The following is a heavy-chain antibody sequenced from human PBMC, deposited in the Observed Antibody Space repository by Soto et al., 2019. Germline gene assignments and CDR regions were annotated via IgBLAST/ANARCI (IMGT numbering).Heavy chain of an antibody. CDR3: AKDRDYVGLYYMDV. Sequence: GGSLRLSCAASGFTFDDYAMHWVRQAPGKGLEWVSGISWNSGSIGYADSVKGRFTISRDNAKNSLYLQMNSLRAEDTALYYCAKDRDYVGLYYMDVWGKGTTVTVSS. D-gene: IGHD4-17*01. CDR1: GFTFDDYA. CDR2: ISWNSGSI. J-gene: IGHJ6*03. V-gene: IGHV3-9*01.